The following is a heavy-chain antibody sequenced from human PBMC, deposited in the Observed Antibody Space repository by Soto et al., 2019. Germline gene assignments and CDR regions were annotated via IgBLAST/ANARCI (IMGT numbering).Heavy chain of an antibody. J-gene: IGHJ6*02. V-gene: IGHV3-30*18. CDR1: GFTFSSYG. Sequence: QVQLVESGGGVVQPGRSLRLSCAASGFTFSSYGMHWVRQAPGKGLEWVAVISYDGSDKYYADSVQGRFTISRDNSKNTLDLQMNSLRAEDTAVYYCAKVQLERRVYYYGMDVWGQGTTVTVSS. CDR2: ISYDGSDK. CDR3: AKVQLERRVYYYGMDV. D-gene: IGHD1-1*01.